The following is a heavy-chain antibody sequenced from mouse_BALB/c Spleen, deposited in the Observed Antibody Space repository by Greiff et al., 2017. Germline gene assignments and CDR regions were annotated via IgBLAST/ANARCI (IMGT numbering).Heavy chain of an antibody. Sequence: EVMLVESGAELVKPGASVKLSCTASGFNIKDTYMHWVKQRPEQGLEWIGRIDPANGNTKYDPKFQGKATITADTSSNTAYLQLSSLTSEDTAVYYCARVITTTGGAYWGQGTLVTVSA. V-gene: IGHV14-3*02. CDR2: IDPANGNT. D-gene: IGHD2-4*01. J-gene: IGHJ3*01. CDR3: ARVITTTGGAY. CDR1: GFNIKDTY.